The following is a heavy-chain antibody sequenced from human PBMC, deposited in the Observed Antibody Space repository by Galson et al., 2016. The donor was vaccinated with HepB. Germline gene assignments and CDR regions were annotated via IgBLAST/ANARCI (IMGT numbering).Heavy chain of an antibody. CDR2: DPDARGIN. J-gene: IGHJ4*02. CDR3: VNEGAEPPAMIPFYFDH. CDR1: ELILNRYA. V-gene: IGHV3-30*18. Sequence: AAELILNRYAKDRCAQAAAPGAERLAVDPDARGINYYGDDVGGRSTISRDNSQNLLYLQMNTLRPDDNAVYYCVNEGAEPPAMIPFYFDHWGQGTLVTVSS. D-gene: IGHD2-2*01.